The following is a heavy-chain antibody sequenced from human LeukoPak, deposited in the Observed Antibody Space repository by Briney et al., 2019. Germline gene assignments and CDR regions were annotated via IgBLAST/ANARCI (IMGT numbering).Heavy chain of an antibody. Sequence: PGGSLRLSCAASGFTFSSYGMHWVRQAPGKGLVWVSRINSDGSSTSYADSVKGRFTISRDNAKNTLYLQMNSLRAEDTAVYYCARGPRDVYDYVWGSYRYTLSDHGDYWGQGTLVTVSS. V-gene: IGHV3-74*01. CDR1: GFTFSSYG. CDR2: INSDGSST. D-gene: IGHD3-16*02. CDR3: ARGPRDVYDYVWGSYRYTLSDHGDY. J-gene: IGHJ4*02.